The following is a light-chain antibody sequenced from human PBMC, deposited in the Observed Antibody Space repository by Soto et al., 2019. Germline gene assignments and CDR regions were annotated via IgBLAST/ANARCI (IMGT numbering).Light chain of an antibody. CDR3: LQYQNYWT. CDR1: QSISRQ. J-gene: IGKJ1*01. CDR2: QAS. Sequence: DIQMTQSPSTLSASVGDRVSITCRASQSISRQLAWYQQKPGKAPNLLIYQASNLETGVPSRFTGSGSGTEFTLTISSLQPDDLATYVCLQYQNYWTFGQGTKVEVK. V-gene: IGKV1-5*03.